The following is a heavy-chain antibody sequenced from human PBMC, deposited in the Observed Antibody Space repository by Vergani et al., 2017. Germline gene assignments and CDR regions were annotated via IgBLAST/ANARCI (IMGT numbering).Heavy chain of an antibody. J-gene: IGHJ4*02. D-gene: IGHD4-17*01. CDR1: GFTFSSYG. Sequence: QVQLVESGGGVVQPGRSLRLSCAASGFTFSSYGMHWVRQAPGKGLEWVAVIWYDGSNKYYADSVKGRFTISRDNSKNTLYLQMNSLRAEDTAVYYCAGDVPTTDYWGQGTLVTVSS. CDR3: AGDVPTTDY. CDR2: IWYDGSNK. V-gene: IGHV3-33*01.